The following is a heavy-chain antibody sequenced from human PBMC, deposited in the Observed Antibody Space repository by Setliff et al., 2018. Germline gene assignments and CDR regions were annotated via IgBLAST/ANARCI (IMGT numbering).Heavy chain of an antibody. CDR1: GGTFSIYT. CDR2: INAGNGNT. Sequence: ASVKVSCKASGGTFSIYTISWVRQAPGQRLEWMGWINAGNGNTKYSQKFQGRVTITRDTSASTAYMELSSLRSEDTAVYYCARRGMSSSWFQGYFDYWGQGTLVTVSS. D-gene: IGHD6-13*01. CDR3: ARRGMSSSWFQGYFDY. J-gene: IGHJ4*02. V-gene: IGHV1-3*01.